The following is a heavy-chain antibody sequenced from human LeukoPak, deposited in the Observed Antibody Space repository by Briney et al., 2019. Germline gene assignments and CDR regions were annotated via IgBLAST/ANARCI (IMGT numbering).Heavy chain of an antibody. CDR1: GFTFSSYV. D-gene: IGHD3-9*01. J-gene: IGHJ4*02. Sequence: TGGSLRLSCAASGFTFSSYVMSWVRQAPGKGLEWVAAISGSGGSTHYADSVKGRFTISRDNSKNTLYLQMNSLRAEDTAVYYCAKGYYDILTGYRTSGSYYFDYWGQGTLVTVSS. CDR3: AKGYYDILTGYRTSGSYYFDY. CDR2: ISGSGGST. V-gene: IGHV3-23*01.